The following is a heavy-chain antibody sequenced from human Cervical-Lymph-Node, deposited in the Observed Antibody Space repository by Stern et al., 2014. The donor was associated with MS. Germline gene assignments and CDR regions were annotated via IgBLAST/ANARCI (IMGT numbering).Heavy chain of an antibody. CDR2: VSGNGDKT. J-gene: IGHJ4*02. Sequence: EMQLVESGGGLVQPGGSLRLSCAASGFTFSAYAMSWVRQAPGKGLEWVSTVSGNGDKTYYADSVKGRFTVSRDNSNNTLYLQMSSLRADDTAIYYCAKDGCKSDSCYLNYWGQGTLLTVSS. CDR3: AKDGCKSDSCYLNY. CDR1: GFTFSAYA. D-gene: IGHD2-2*01. V-gene: IGHV3-23*04.